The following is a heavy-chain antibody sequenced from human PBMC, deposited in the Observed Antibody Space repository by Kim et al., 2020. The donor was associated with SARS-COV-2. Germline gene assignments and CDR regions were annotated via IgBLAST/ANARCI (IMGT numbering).Heavy chain of an antibody. CDR3: ARHSEKGRATIVKWAFDI. CDR1: GGSISSYY. Sequence: SETLSLTCTVSGGSISSYYWSWIRQRPGKGLEWIGYIYYSGSTNYNPSLKSRVTISVDTSKNQFSLKLSSVTAADTAVYYCARHSEKGRATIVKWAFDICGQGTMVTV. D-gene: IGHD1-26*01. J-gene: IGHJ3*02. V-gene: IGHV4-59*13. CDR2: IYYSGST.